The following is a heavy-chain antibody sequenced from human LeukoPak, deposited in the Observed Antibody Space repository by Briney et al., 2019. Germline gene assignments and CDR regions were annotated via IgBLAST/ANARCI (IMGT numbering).Heavy chain of an antibody. D-gene: IGHD3-3*02. CDR1: GVIISSYA. V-gene: IGHV3-23*01. J-gene: IGHJ5*02. CDR2: INGRGDNT. Sequence: GGSLRLSCAASGVIISSYAMSWVRQAPGKGLEWVSAINGRGDNTYYADFVKGRFTISGDNSKSTVYLQMNSLRTEDTAVYYCAKDRISPGFNWFDPWGQGTLVTVSS. CDR3: AKDRISPGFNWFDP.